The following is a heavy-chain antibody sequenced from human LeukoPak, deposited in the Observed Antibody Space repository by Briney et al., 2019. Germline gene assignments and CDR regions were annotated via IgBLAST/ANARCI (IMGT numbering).Heavy chain of an antibody. CDR3: ARVLHKRNYDSTTYYGY. CDR2: ISSSSSTI. Sequence: PGGSLRLSCAASGFTFSSHSMNWVRQAPGKGLEWGSYISSSSSTIYYADSVKGRFTISRDNAKNSLYLQMNSLRAEDTAVYYCARVLHKRNYDSTTYYGYWGQGTLVTVSS. V-gene: IGHV3-48*01. J-gene: IGHJ4*02. D-gene: IGHD3-22*01. CDR1: GFTFSSHS.